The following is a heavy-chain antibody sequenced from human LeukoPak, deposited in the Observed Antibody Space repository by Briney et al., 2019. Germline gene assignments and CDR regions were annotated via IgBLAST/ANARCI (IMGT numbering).Heavy chain of an antibody. J-gene: IGHJ4*02. CDR2: VSDSGDST. CDR3: AKGYYDTSGSTHFFDY. D-gene: IGHD3-22*01. CDR1: GFTFSDNA. V-gene: IGHV3-23*01. Sequence: GGSLRLSCAASGFTFSDNAMSWVRRAPGKGLEWVSIVSDSGDSTYYADSVKGRFTISRDNSKNTLYLQMHSLGAEDTALYYCAKGYYDTSGSTHFFDYWGQGTLVTVSS.